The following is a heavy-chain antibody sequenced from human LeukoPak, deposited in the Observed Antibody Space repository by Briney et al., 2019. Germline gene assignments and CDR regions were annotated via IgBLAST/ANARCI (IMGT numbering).Heavy chain of an antibody. D-gene: IGHD3-16*01. J-gene: IGHJ4*02. V-gene: IGHV3-33*01. CDR2: IWYDGSNK. CDR3: ASVGQAFDY. Sequence: GRSLRLSCAASGFTFSSYGMHWVRQAPGTGLEWVAVIWYDGSNKYYADSVKGRFTISRDNSKNTLYLQMSGLRAEDTAVYYCASVGQAFDYWGQGTLVTVSS. CDR1: GFTFSSYG.